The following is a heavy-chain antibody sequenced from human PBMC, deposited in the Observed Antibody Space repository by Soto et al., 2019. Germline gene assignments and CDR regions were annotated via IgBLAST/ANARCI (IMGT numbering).Heavy chain of an antibody. V-gene: IGHV3-7*03. CDR3: AKGGHMEF. D-gene: IGHD3-16*01. CDR2: MKVDGSET. J-gene: IGHJ4*02. Sequence: PGGALRLSWAASGFSYSTYWMSWVRQTPAKGLEWVANMKVDGSETYYVDSVRGRFTISRDNAKTSLYLQINSLRAEDTAMYYCAKGGHMEFCGQRALVTVSS. CDR1: GFSYSTYW.